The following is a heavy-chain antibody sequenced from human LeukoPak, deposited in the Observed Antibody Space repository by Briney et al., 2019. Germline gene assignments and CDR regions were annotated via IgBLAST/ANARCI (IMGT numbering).Heavy chain of an antibody. CDR2: ISSSSSYI. CDR3: ARDLFPVVTPLHFDY. D-gene: IGHD4-23*01. V-gene: IGHV3-21*01. J-gene: IGHJ4*02. CDR1: GFTFSSYS. Sequence: PGGSLRLSCAASGFTFSSYSMNWVRQAPGKGLEWVSSISSSSSYIYYADSVKGRFTISRDNAKNSLYLQMNSLRAEDTAVYYCARDLFPVVTPLHFDYWGQGTLVTVSS.